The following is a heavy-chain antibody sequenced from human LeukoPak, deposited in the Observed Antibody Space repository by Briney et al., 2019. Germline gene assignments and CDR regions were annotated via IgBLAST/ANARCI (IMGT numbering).Heavy chain of an antibody. Sequence: SETLSLTCTVSGGSISSYYWSWIRQPPGKGLEWIGYIYYSGSTNYNPSLKSRVTISVDTSKNQFSLKLSSVTAADTAAYYCARGLWQRFNYFDYWGQGTLVTVSS. CDR3: ARGLWQRFNYFDY. J-gene: IGHJ4*02. CDR2: IYYSGST. CDR1: GGSISSYY. V-gene: IGHV4-59*01. D-gene: IGHD2-21*01.